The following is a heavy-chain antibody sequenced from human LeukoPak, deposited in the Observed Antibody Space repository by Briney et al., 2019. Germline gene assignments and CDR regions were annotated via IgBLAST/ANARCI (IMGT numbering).Heavy chain of an antibody. CDR1: GFTFSSYG. Sequence: GGSLRLSCAASGFTFSSYGLHWVRQAPGKGLEWVAVISYDGSNKYYADSVKGRFTISRDNSKNTLYLQMNSLRAEDTAVYYCARPRSVTTPYYFDYWGQGTLVTVSS. CDR2: ISYDGSNK. V-gene: IGHV3-30*03. CDR3: ARPRSVTTPYYFDY. D-gene: IGHD4-17*01. J-gene: IGHJ4*02.